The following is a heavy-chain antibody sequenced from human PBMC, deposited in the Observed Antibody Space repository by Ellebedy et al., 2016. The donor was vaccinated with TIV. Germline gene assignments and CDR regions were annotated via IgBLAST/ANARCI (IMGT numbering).Heavy chain of an antibody. D-gene: IGHD5-24*01. CDR2: IYSGGST. Sequence: GESLKISCAASGFTVSSNYMSWVRQAPGKGLEWVSVIYSGGSTYYADSVKGRFTISRDNSKNTLYLQMNSLRAEDTAVYYCTRDSGVAIMRYFDYWGQGTLVTVSS. J-gene: IGHJ4*02. CDR3: TRDSGVAIMRYFDY. CDR1: GFTVSSNY. V-gene: IGHV3-66*01.